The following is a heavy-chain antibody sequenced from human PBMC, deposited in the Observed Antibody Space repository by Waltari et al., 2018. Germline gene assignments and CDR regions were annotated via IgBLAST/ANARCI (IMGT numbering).Heavy chain of an antibody. V-gene: IGHV1-69*04. CDR3: ARGGGLTIFGVVIDHYYMDV. D-gene: IGHD3-3*01. J-gene: IGHJ6*03. CDR1: GGTFSSYA. CDR2: IIPSLGIA. Sequence: QVQLVQSGAEVKKPGSSVKVSCKASGGTFSSYAISWVRQAPGQGLEWMGGIIPSLGIANYAQKCQGRVTITADESTSTAYMELSSLRSEDTAVYYCARGGGLTIFGVVIDHYYMDVWGKGTTVTVSS.